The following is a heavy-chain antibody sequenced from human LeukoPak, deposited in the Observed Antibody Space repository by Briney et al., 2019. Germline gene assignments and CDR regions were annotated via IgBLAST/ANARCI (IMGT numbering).Heavy chain of an antibody. CDR1: GFTFSNAW. CDR2: IKSKTDGGTT. J-gene: IGHJ6*03. D-gene: IGHD3-22*01. CDR3: TTGPPDDSSDYYYYMDV. Sequence: GGSLRLSCAASGFTFSNAWMSWVRQAPGKGLEWVGRIKSKTDGGTTDYAAPVKGRFTISRDDSKNTLYLQMNSLKTEDTAVYYCTTGPPDDSSDYYYYMDVWGKGTTVTISS. V-gene: IGHV3-15*01.